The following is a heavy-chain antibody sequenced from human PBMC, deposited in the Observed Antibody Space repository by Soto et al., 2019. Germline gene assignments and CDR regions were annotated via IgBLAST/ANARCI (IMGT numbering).Heavy chain of an antibody. V-gene: IGHV4-34*01. CDR3: ARVLRSSWYFNWFDP. CDR1: GGSFSGYY. CDR2: INHSGST. Sequence: PSETLSLTCAVYGGSFSGYYWSWIRQPPGKGLEWIGEINHSGSTNYNPSLKSRVTISVDTSKNQFSLKLSSVTAADTAVYYFARVLRSSWYFNWFDPWGKGPLVTV. J-gene: IGHJ5*02. D-gene: IGHD6-13*01.